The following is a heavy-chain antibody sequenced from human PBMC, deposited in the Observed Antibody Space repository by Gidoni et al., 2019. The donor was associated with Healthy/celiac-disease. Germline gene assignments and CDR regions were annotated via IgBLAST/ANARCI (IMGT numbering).Heavy chain of an antibody. V-gene: IGHV3-9*01. Sequence: EVQLVESGGGLAQPGRSLRLSCAASGFTFDDYAMHWVRQAPGKGLEWVSGISWNSGSIGYADSVKGRFTISRDNAKNSLYLQMNSLRAEDTALYYCAKDIGRWLQLPFDYWGQGTLVTVSS. J-gene: IGHJ4*02. D-gene: IGHD5-12*01. CDR3: AKDIGRWLQLPFDY. CDR1: GFTFDDYA. CDR2: ISWNSGSI.